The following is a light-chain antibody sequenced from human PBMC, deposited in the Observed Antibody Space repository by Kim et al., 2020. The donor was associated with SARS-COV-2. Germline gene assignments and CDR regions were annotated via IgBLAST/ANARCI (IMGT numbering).Light chain of an antibody. J-gene: IGLJ3*02. CDR1: SGHSSNI. CDR3: ETWDTSTRV. CDR2: LEGSGSY. V-gene: IGLV4-60*03. Sequence: SSVQLTCTLSSGHSSNIIAWHQQQPGKAPRYLMKLEGSGSYNKGSGVPDRFSGSRSGADRYLTISHLQSEDEADYYCETWDTSTRVFGGGTQLTVL.